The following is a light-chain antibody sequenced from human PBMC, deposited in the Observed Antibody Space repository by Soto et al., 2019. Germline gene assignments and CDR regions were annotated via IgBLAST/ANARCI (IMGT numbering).Light chain of an antibody. Sequence: SVLTQSPGTLSLSPGERATLSCRASQSVSSSYLAWYQHKPGQAPRLLIYGASSRATGIPDRFSGSGSGTDFTLTISRLEPEDFAVYDWQQYGGSPPYTFGQGTKLEIK. J-gene: IGKJ2*01. CDR2: GAS. CDR3: QQYGGSPPYT. CDR1: QSVSSSY. V-gene: IGKV3-20*01.